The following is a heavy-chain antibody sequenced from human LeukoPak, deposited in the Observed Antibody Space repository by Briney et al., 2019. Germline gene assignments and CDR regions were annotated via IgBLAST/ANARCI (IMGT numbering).Heavy chain of an antibody. J-gene: IGHJ4*02. CDR1: GFTFSDYY. V-gene: IGHV3-11*04. CDR3: ARGYRQRVEMATIYYFDY. Sequence: GGSLRLSCAASGFTFSDYYMSWIRQAPGKGLEWVSYITNSGSTIYYADSVKGRFTISRDNAKNSLYLQMNSLRAEDTAVYYCARGYRQRVEMATIYYFDYWGQGTLVTVSS. CDR2: ITNSGSTI. D-gene: IGHD5-24*01.